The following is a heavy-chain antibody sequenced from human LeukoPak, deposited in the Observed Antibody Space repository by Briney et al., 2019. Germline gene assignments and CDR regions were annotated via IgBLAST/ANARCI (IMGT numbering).Heavy chain of an antibody. CDR2: ISAYNGNT. Sequence: ASVKVSCKASGYTFTSYYMHWVRQAPGQGLEWMGWISAYNGNTNYAQKLQGRVTMTTDTSTSTAYMELRSLRSDDTAVYYCARINWNFYYFDYWGQGTLVTVSS. V-gene: IGHV1-18*04. CDR1: GYTFTSYY. J-gene: IGHJ4*02. D-gene: IGHD1-20*01. CDR3: ARINWNFYYFDY.